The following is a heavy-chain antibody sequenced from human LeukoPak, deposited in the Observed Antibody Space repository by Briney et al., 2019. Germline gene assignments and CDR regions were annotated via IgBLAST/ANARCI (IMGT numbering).Heavy chain of an antibody. Sequence: SETLSLTCSVSGGSSNSHYWSWIRQPPGKRLEWIRYIFNTGNTNYNPSLASRVTMSVDTSRAQFFLRLSPVTAADTAIYYCASRPADTTWYGVFDYWSQGTLVTVSS. V-gene: IGHV4-59*11. J-gene: IGHJ4*02. CDR2: IFNTGNT. D-gene: IGHD3-10*01. CDR3: ASRPADTTWYGVFDY. CDR1: GGSSNSHY.